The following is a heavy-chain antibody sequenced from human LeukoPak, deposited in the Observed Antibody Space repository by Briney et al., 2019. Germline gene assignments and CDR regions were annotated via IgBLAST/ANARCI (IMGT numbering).Heavy chain of an antibody. CDR2: ISTTGGTT. Sequence: HTGGSLRLSCAASGLTFSSYGMSWVRQAPGRGQEWVSAISTTGGTTYYADSVRGRFTISRDNSRNTLYLQMNSLRAEDTAIYYCAKNGDRGAYCSGGTCYPYYYYYMDVWGKGPRSPSP. CDR3: AKNGDRGAYCSGGTCYPYYYYYMDV. D-gene: IGHD2-15*01. J-gene: IGHJ6*03. V-gene: IGHV3-23*01. CDR1: GLTFSSYG.